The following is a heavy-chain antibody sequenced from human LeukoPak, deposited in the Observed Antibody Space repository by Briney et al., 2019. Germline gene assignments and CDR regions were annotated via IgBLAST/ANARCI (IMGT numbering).Heavy chain of an antibody. V-gene: IGHV4-39*07. CDR1: GGSISSSSYY. CDR3: ARVGGRSIAARPLDY. CDR2: IYYSGST. J-gene: IGHJ4*02. Sequence: SETLSLTCTVSGGSISSSSYYWGWIRQPPGKGLEWIGSIYYSGSTYYNPSLKSRVTISVDTSKNQFSLKLSSVTAADTAVYYCARVGGRSIAARPLDYWGQGTLVTVSS. D-gene: IGHD6-6*01.